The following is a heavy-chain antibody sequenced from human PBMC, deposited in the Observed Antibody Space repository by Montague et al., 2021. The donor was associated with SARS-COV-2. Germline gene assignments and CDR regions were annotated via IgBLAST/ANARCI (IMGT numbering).Heavy chain of an antibody. CDR2: IYTTGST. CDR1: GGSISSGSYY. CDR3: ASERAYDYGSGTYPGGFDI. D-gene: IGHD3-10*01. V-gene: IGHV4-61*02. Sequence: TLSLTCTVSGGSISSGSYYWSWIRQPAGKGLEWIGRIYTTGSTNYNPSLKSRVTISVDTSKNQFPLKLSSVTAADTAAYYCASERAYDYGSGTYPGGFDIWGQGTMVTVSS. J-gene: IGHJ3*02.